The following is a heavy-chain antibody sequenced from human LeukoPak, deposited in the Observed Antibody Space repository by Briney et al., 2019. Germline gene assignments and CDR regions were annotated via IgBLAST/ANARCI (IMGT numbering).Heavy chain of an antibody. CDR1: GGSISSGDYY. D-gene: IGHD2-21*02. V-gene: IGHV4-30-4*01. CDR2: IYYSGST. Sequence: SETLSLTCTVSGGSISSGDYYWSWMRQPPGKGLEWIGYIYYSGSTYYNPSLKSRVTISVDTSKNQFSLKLSSVTAADTAVYYCARWGSVVVTAITYYFDYWGQGTLVTVSS. CDR3: ARWGSVVVTAITYYFDY. J-gene: IGHJ4*02.